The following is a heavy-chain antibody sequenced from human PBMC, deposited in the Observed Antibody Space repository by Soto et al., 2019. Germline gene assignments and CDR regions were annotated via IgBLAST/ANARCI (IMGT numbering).Heavy chain of an antibody. J-gene: IGHJ2*01. CDR3: ARSGDSPLYWYVDL. V-gene: IGHV1-2*04. CDR2: INPNRGGT. D-gene: IGHD2-21*02. Sequence: QVQLVQSGAEVKKPGASVKVSCKASGYTFTGYYMYWVRQAPGQGLEWMGWINPNRGGTNYAQKFQGWVTMTRDTSISTAYMERSRLRSDDTAVYYCARSGDSPLYWYVDLWGRGTLVTVSS. CDR1: GYTFTGYY.